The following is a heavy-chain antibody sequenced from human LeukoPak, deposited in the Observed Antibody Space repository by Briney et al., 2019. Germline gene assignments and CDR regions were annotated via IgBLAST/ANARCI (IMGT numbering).Heavy chain of an antibody. CDR3: ARAPRVSFRVWYYYYYMDV. CDR2: MNPNSGNT. V-gene: IGHV1-8*03. D-gene: IGHD2-8*01. J-gene: IGHJ6*03. Sequence: ASVKVSCKASGYTFTSYDINWVRQATGQGLEWMGWMNPNSGNTGYAQKFQGRVTITRNTSISTAYMELSSLRSEDTAVYYCARAPRVSFRVWYYYYYMDVWGQGTLVTVSS. CDR1: GYTFTSYD.